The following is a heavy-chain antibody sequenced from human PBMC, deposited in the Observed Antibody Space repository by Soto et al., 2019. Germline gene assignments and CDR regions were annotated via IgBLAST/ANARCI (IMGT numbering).Heavy chain of an antibody. V-gene: IGHV3-53*01. D-gene: IGHD1-26*01. CDR2: MYSGGTAT. J-gene: IGHJ4*02. CDR1: GFTVSNNY. Sequence: EVQLVESGGGLLQPGGSLRLSCAASGFTVSNNYMTWVRQAPGKGLEWVSVMYSGGTATSYADSVKGRFTVSRDNSKNKVALRLYSRKADDTAVYYCARGVPVGAIGRFYFDSWGQGPLAAVSA. CDR3: ARGVPVGAIGRFYFDS.